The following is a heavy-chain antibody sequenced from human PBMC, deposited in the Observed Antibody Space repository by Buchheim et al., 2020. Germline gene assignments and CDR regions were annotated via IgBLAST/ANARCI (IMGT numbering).Heavy chain of an antibody. V-gene: IGHV4-34*01. CDR3: AAEREVAAAGTYNWFDP. CDR1: GGSFSGYY. CDR2: INHSGST. Sequence: QVQLQQWGAGLLKPSETLSLTCAVYGGSFSGYYWSWIRQPPGKGLEWIGEINHSGSTNYNPSLKSRVTISVDTSKNQFSLKLSSVTAADTAVYYCAAEREVAAAGTYNWFDPWGQGTL. D-gene: IGHD6-13*01. J-gene: IGHJ5*02.